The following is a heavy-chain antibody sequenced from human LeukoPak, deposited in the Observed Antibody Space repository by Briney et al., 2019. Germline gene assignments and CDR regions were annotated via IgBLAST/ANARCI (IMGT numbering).Heavy chain of an antibody. J-gene: IGHJ3*02. V-gene: IGHV4-39*07. CDR2: IYYSGST. D-gene: IGHD3-22*01. Sequence: SETLSLTCTVSGGSISSSSYYWGWIRQPPGKGLEWIGSIYYSGSTYYNPSLKSRVTISLDTSRNQFSLKLSSVTAADTAVYYCARDTYYYDSSGSSAFDIWGQGTMVTVSS. CDR3: ARDTYYYDSSGSSAFDI. CDR1: GGSISSSSYY.